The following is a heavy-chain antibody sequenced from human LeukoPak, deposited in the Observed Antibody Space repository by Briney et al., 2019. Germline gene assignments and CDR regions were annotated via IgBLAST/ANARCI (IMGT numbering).Heavy chain of an antibody. CDR2: IYHSGST. CDR3: ARAFGRAATCYAEIHGY. V-gene: IGHV4-38-2*01. Sequence: SETLSLTCAVSGYSMSSGYNWGWIRQPPGKGLEWIGSIYHSGSTYYNPSLKSRVTISVDTSKNQFSLKMRSVTAADTAVYYCARAFGRAATCYAEIHGYWGQGTMVTVSS. CDR1: GYSMSSGYN. J-gene: IGHJ4*02. D-gene: IGHD2-15*01.